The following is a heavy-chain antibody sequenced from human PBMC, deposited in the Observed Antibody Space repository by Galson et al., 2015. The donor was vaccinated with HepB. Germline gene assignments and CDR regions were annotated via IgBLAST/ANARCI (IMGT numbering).Heavy chain of an antibody. CDR3: ARRGYCSGGSCHSHAFDT. CDR2: IYPGDSDT. D-gene: IGHD2-15*01. CDR1: GYSFTSYW. V-gene: IGHV5-51*01. J-gene: IGHJ3*02. Sequence: QSGAEVKKPGESLKISCKGSGYSFTSYWIGWVRQMPGKGLEWMGIIYPGDSDTRYSPSFQGQVTISADKSISTAYLQWSSLKASDTAIYYCARRGYCSGGSCHSHAFDTWGQGTMVTVSS.